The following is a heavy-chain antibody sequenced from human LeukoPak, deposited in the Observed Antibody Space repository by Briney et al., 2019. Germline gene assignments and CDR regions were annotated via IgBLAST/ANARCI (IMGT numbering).Heavy chain of an antibody. CDR3: AQILLEYSSSSGLRFDP. V-gene: IGHV1-2*02. CDR1: GYTFTGYY. Sequence: GASVKVSCKASGYTFTGYYMHWVRQAPGQGLEWMGWINPNSGGTNYAQKFQGRVTMTRDTSISTAYMELSRLRSDDTAVYYCAQILLEYSSSSGLRFDPWGQGTLVTVSS. D-gene: IGHD6-6*01. CDR2: INPNSGGT. J-gene: IGHJ5*02.